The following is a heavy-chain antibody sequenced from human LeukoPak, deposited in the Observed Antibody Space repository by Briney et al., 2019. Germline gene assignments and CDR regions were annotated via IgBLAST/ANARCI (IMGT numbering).Heavy chain of an antibody. V-gene: IGHV4-4*02. D-gene: IGHD3-9*01. CDR2: IYHSGST. Sequence: SETLSLTCAVSGGSISRSNWWSWVRQPPGKGLEWIGEIYHSGSTNYNPSLKSRVTISVDKSKNQFSLKLSSVTAADTAVYYCATRGPYDILTGLEDYWGQGTLVTVSS. CDR1: GGSISRSNW. J-gene: IGHJ4*02. CDR3: ATRGPYDILTGLEDY.